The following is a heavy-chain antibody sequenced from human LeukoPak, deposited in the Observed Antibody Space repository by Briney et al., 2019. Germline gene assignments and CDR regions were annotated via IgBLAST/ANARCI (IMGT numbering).Heavy chain of an antibody. CDR2: ISSSGSTI. J-gene: IGHJ3*02. Sequence: PAGGSLRLSCAASGFTFSSYEMNWVRQAPGKGLEWVSYISSSGSTIYYADSVKGRFTISRDNAKKSLYLQMNSLRAEDTAVYYCARELRTPYDILGRGNAFDIWGQGTMVTVSS. CDR3: ARELRTPYDILGRGNAFDI. D-gene: IGHD3-9*01. CDR1: GFTFSSYE. V-gene: IGHV3-48*03.